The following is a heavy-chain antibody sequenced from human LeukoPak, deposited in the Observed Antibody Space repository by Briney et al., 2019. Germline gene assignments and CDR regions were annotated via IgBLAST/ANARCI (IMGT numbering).Heavy chain of an antibody. V-gene: IGHV3-23*01. CDR2: IHDSGGTT. CDR1: RFTFSSYT. Sequence: PGGSLRLSCTASRFTFSSYTMNWVRQAPGKGLEWVSAIHDSGGTTAYADSVKGRFTIARDNSKNTLFLQMNSLRAEDTADYYCAKDNAFGVEDCWGQGTLVTVSS. CDR3: AKDNAFGVEDC. D-gene: IGHD3-16*01. J-gene: IGHJ4*02.